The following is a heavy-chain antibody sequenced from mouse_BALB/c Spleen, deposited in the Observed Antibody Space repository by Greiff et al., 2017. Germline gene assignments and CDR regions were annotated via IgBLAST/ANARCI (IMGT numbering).Heavy chain of an antibody. V-gene: IGHV5-6*01. D-gene: IGHD2-14*01. Sequence: EVKLVESGGDLVKPGGSLKLSCAASGFTFSSYGMSWVRQTPDKRLEWVATISLGGSYTYYPDSVKGRFTISRDKAKNTLYLQMSSLKSEDTAMYYCARQDYRDGRNGFAYWGQGTLVTVSA. J-gene: IGHJ3*01. CDR2: ISLGGSYT. CDR3: ARQDYRDGRNGFAY. CDR1: GFTFSSYG.